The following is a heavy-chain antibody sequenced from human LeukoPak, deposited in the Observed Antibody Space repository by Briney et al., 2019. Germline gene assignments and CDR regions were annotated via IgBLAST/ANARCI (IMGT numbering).Heavy chain of an antibody. Sequence: SETLSLTCTVSGGSISSGDYYWSWIRQPPGKGLEWIGEINHSGSTNYNPSLKSRVTISVDTSKNQFSLKLSSVTAADTAVYYCARGRRYYYGSGSYYSGGFDYWGQGTLVTVSS. CDR3: ARGRRYYYGSGSYYSGGFDY. V-gene: IGHV4-39*07. CDR1: GGSISSGDYY. CDR2: INHSGST. D-gene: IGHD3-10*01. J-gene: IGHJ4*02.